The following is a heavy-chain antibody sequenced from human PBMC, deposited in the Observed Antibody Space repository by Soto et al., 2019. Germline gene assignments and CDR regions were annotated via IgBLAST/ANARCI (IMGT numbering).Heavy chain of an antibody. CDR2: INAGNGNT. V-gene: IGHV1-3*01. Sequence: QVQLVQSGAEVKKPGASVKVSCKASGYSFTSYAMHWVRQAPGQRLEWMGWINAGNGNTKYSQKFQGRVTITRDTSARTPYMELSSLRSEDTAVYYCAKISGYYSGDDWGQGTLVTVSS. CDR3: AKISGYYSGDD. CDR1: GYSFTSYA. D-gene: IGHD3-22*01. J-gene: IGHJ4*02.